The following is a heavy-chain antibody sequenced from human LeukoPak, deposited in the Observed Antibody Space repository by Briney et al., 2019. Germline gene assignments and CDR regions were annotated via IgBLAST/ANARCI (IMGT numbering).Heavy chain of an antibody. Sequence: GGSLRLSCAASGFIVSSNYMSWVRQAPGKGLEWVSVIYSGGSTYYADSVKGRFTISRDNSKNTLYLQMNSLRAEDTAVYYCARDFRSEITIFGVVGSGAFDIWGQGTMVTVSS. CDR3: ARDFRSEITIFGVVGSGAFDI. CDR1: GFIVSSNY. D-gene: IGHD3-3*01. J-gene: IGHJ3*02. CDR2: IYSGGST. V-gene: IGHV3-66*01.